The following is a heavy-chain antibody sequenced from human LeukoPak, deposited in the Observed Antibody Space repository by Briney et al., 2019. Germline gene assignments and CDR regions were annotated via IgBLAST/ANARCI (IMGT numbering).Heavy chain of an antibody. CDR1: GFTFSGSA. Sequence: GGSLRLSCAASGFTFSGSAMHWVRRASGKGLEWVGRIRSKAKNYETTYAPSVKGRFAISRDDSKNTAFLQMNGLKTEDTAMYYCTRPNYGDYADDYWGQGTLVTVSS. CDR2: IRSKAKNYET. V-gene: IGHV3-73*01. CDR3: TRPNYGDYADDY. D-gene: IGHD4-17*01. J-gene: IGHJ4*02.